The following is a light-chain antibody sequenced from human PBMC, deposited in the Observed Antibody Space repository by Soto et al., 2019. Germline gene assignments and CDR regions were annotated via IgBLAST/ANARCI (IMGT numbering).Light chain of an antibody. V-gene: IGKV3D-15*01. CDR2: DAS. CDR1: QSISTY. CDR3: QRYNNWPLT. Sequence: PEQRATLSCSARQSISTYLAWYQVKPGQAPRLLIYDASSRATGVPARFSGSGSGTEFTLTINSLQSEDFAVYYCQRYNNWPLTFGGGAKVDI. J-gene: IGKJ4*01.